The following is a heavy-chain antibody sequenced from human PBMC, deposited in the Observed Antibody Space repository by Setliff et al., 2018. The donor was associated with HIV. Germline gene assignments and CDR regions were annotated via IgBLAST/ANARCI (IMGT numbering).Heavy chain of an antibody. J-gene: IGHJ4*02. CDR1: GGSISSGDYY. CDR2: IYYSGST. CDR3: ASRWGGYSGYGGALDY. D-gene: IGHD5-12*01. V-gene: IGHV4-30-4*08. Sequence: LSLTCTVSGGSISSGDYYWSWIRQPPGKGLEWIGYIYYSGSTYYNPSLKSRVTISVDTSKNQFSLKLSSVTAADTAVYYCASRWGGYSGYGGALDYWGQGTLVTVSS.